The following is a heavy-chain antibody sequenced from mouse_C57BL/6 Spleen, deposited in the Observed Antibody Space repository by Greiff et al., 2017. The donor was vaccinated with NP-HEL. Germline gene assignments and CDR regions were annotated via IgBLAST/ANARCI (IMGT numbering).Heavy chain of an antibody. CDR1: GFTFSSYG. D-gene: IGHD1-1*01. CDR3: ARHESSSHSWFAY. CDR2: ISSGGSYT. V-gene: IGHV5-6*01. Sequence: EVQGVESGGDLVKPGGSLKLSCAASGFTFSSYGMSWVRQTPDKRLEWVATISSGGSYTYYPDSVKGRFTISRDNAKNTLYLQMSSLKSEDTAMYYCARHESSSHSWFAYWGQGTLVTVSA. J-gene: IGHJ3*01.